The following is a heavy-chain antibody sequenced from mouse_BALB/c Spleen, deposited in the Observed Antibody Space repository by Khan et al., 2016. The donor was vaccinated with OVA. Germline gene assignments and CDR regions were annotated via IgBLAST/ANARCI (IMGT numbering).Heavy chain of an antibody. D-gene: IGHD1-1*02. V-gene: IGHV5-6-5*01. CDR1: GFTFSSYA. J-gene: IGHJ3*01. Sequence: EVELVESGGGLVKPGGSLKLSCAASGFTFSSYAMSWVRQTPEKRLEWVASISSGGATYYPDSVKGRFTISRDNARNILYLQMSSLRSEDTAMYXCARGYYDPYWGQGTLVTVSA. CDR2: ISSGGAT. CDR3: ARGYYDPY.